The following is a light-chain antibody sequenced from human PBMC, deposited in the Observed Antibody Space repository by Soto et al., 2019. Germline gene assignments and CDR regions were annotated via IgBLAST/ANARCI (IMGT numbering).Light chain of an antibody. V-gene: IGLV2-14*01. CDR1: SSDVGGYDY. CDR2: DVS. J-gene: IGLJ2*01. CDR3: SSHTSSSTRV. Sequence: QSALTQPASVSGSPGQSIAISCTGTSSDVGGYDYVSWYQQHPGKAPKLMIYDVSNRPSGVSDRFSGSKSGNTASLTISGLQAGDEAVYYCSSHTSSSTRVFGGGTKLT.